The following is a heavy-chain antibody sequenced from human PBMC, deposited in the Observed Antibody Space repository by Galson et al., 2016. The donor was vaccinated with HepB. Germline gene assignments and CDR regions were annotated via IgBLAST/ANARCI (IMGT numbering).Heavy chain of an antibody. CDR1: GFTFSSYW. CDR3: ATITIFGGGAMDV. Sequence: SLRLSCAASGFTFSSYWMSWVRQAPGTGLEWVANIKQDGSEKYYVDSVKGRFTISRDNAKNSLYLQMNSLRAEDTAVYYCATITIFGGGAMDVWGQGTTVTVSS. J-gene: IGHJ6*02. CDR2: IKQDGSEK. V-gene: IGHV3-7*01. D-gene: IGHD3-3*01.